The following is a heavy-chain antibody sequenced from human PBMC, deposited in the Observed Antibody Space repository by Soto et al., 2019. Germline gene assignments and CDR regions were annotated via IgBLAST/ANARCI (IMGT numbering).Heavy chain of an antibody. CDR3: ARENPTHNPSVGDYL. D-gene: IGHD1-20*01. V-gene: IGHV1-2*02. J-gene: IGHJ5*02. Sequence: QVQLVQSGAEVKKAGASVKVSCKASGYTFTGYYMHWVRQAPGQGLEWMGWIDPNSGGTNYAQKFQGRVTMTRDTSITPAFIEAGRLTFDHTAIYYCARENPTHNPSVGDYLLGQG. CDR1: GYTFTGYY. CDR2: IDPNSGGT.